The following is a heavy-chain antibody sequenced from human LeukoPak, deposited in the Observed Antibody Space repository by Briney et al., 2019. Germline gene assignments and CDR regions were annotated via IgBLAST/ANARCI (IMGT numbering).Heavy chain of an antibody. CDR2: ISAYNGNT. V-gene: IGHV1-18*01. Sequence: ASVKVSCKASGYTFTSYGISWVRQAPGQGLEWMGWISAYNGNTNYAQKFQGRVTMTTDTSTSTAYMELRSLRSDDTAVYYCASGGYCSGGSCYSDFDYWGQGTLVTVSS. J-gene: IGHJ4*02. D-gene: IGHD2-15*01. CDR1: GYTFTSYG. CDR3: ASGGYCSGGSCYSDFDY.